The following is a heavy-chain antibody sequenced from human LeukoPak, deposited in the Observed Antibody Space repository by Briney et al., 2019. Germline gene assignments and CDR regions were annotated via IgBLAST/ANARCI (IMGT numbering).Heavy chain of an antibody. V-gene: IGHV4-31*03. CDR1: GGSISSGGYY. J-gene: IGHJ6*02. CDR3: ARYSGYYYYYGMDV. D-gene: IGHD5-12*01. CDR2: IYYSGST. Sequence: SETLSLTCTVSGGSISSGGYYWSWIRQHPGKGLEWIGYIYYSGSTYYNPSLKSRVTISVDTSKNQFSLKLSSVTAADTAVYYCARYSGYYYYYGMDVWGQGTTVTVSS.